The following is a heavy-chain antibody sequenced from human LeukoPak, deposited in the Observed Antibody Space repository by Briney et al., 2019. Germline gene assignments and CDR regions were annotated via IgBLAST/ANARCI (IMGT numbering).Heavy chain of an antibody. V-gene: IGHV3-33*08. J-gene: IGHJ6*02. D-gene: IGHD1-7*01. CDR3: ARDLSGTTLRYGMDV. CDR2: IWYDGSNK. CDR1: GFTFSSYG. Sequence: GGSLRLSCAASGFTFSSYGMHWVRQAPGKGLEWVAVIWYDGSNKYYADSVKGRFTISRDNSKNTLYLQMNSLRAEDTAVYYCARDLSGTTLRYGMDVWGQGTTVTVSS.